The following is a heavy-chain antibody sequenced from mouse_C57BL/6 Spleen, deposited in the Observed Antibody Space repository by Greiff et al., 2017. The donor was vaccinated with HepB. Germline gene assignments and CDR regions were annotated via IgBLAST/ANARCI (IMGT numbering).Heavy chain of an antibody. J-gene: IGHJ2*01. CDR1: GFTFSSYA. V-gene: IGHV5-4*01. CDR2: ISDGGSYT. Sequence: EVKLVESGGGLVKPGGSLKLSCAASGFTFSSYAMSWVRQTPEKRLEWVATISDGGSYTYYPDNVKGRFTISRDNAKNNLYLQMSHLKSEDTAMYYCARDNYYGSSHYIDYWGQGTTLTVSS. D-gene: IGHD1-1*01. CDR3: ARDNYYGSSHYIDY.